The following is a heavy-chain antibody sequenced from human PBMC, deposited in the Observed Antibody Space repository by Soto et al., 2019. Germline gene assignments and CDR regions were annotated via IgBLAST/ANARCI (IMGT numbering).Heavy chain of an antibody. Sequence: QVQLVESGGGVVQPGRSLRLSCAASGFTFSSYGMHWVRQAPGKGLEWVAVIWYDGSNKYYADSVKGRFTISRDNSKNTLYLQMNSLRAEDTAVYYCARDGYGPNWFDPWGQGTLVTVSS. CDR3: ARDGYGPNWFDP. V-gene: IGHV3-33*01. CDR1: GFTFSSYG. D-gene: IGHD6-13*01. CDR2: IWYDGSNK. J-gene: IGHJ5*02.